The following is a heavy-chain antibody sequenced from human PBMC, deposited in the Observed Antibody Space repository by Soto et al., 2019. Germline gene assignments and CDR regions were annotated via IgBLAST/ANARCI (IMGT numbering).Heavy chain of an antibody. CDR2: ISSSGSTI. J-gene: IGHJ6*02. CDR1: GFTFSSYE. CDR3: ARDLVPAAISPNYYYGMDV. V-gene: IGHV3-48*03. D-gene: IGHD2-2*02. Sequence: EVQLVESGGGLVQPGGSLRLSCVASGFTFSSYEMNWVRQAPGKGLEWVSYISSSGSTIYYADSVKGRFTISRDNAKNSLYLQMNSLRAEDTAVYYCARDLVPAAISPNYYYGMDVWGQGTTVTVSS.